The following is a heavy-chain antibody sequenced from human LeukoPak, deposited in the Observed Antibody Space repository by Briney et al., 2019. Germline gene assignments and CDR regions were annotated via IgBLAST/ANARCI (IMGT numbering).Heavy chain of an antibody. Sequence: SGTLSLTCTVSGGSISSSSYYWGWIRQHPGKGLEWIGYIYYSGSTYYNPSLKSRVTISVDTSKNQFSLKLSSVTAADTAVYYCARATGMTTVVTPDYWGQGTLVTVSS. CDR1: GGSISSSSYY. CDR2: IYYSGST. J-gene: IGHJ4*02. CDR3: ARATGMTTVVTPDY. D-gene: IGHD4-23*01. V-gene: IGHV4-31*03.